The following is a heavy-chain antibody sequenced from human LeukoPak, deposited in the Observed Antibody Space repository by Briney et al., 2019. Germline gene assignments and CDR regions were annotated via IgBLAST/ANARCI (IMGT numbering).Heavy chain of an antibody. CDR1: GLTFSSYG. J-gene: IGHJ4*02. CDR3: ATEYTSSWYDLDY. CDR2: ISDDGSNK. D-gene: IGHD6-13*01. Sequence: GGSLRLSCAASGLTFSSYGMHWVRQAPGKGLEWVAVISDDGSNKYYADSVKGRFTISRDNSKNTLYLQMNSLRAEDTAVYYCATEYTSSWYDLDYWGQGTLVTVSS. V-gene: IGHV3-30*03.